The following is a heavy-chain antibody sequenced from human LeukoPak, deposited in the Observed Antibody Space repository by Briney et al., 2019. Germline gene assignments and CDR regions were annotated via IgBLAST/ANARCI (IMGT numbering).Heavy chain of an antibody. CDR2: IKQDGSKK. CDR1: GFPFSSYW. V-gene: IGHV3-7*04. D-gene: IGHD5-24*01. J-gene: IGHJ4*02. Sequence: GGSLRLSCVVSGFPFSSYWMTWVRQAPGKGLEWVANIKQDGSKKSYVDSVKGRFTISRENAKNSLYLQMNSLRAEDTAIYYCTRVGYIDEGIDYWGQGTLVTVSS. CDR3: TRVGYIDEGIDY.